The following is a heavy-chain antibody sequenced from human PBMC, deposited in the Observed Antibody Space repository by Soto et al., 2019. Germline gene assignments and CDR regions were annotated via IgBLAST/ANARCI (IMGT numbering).Heavy chain of an antibody. V-gene: IGHV4-34*01. D-gene: IGHD6-13*01. CDR2: INHSGST. CDR1: GGAFSGYY. Sequence: PSETLSLTCAVYGGAFSGYYWSWIRQPPGKGLEWIGEINHSGSTNYNPSLKSRATISVDTSKNQFSLKLSSVTAADTAVYYCARVGYSSDYWGQGTLVTVSS. CDR3: ARVGYSSDY. J-gene: IGHJ4*02.